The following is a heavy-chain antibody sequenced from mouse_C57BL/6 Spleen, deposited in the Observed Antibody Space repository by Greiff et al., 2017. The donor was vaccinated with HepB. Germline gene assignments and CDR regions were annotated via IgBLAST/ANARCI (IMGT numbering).Heavy chain of an antibody. V-gene: IGHV2-2*01. CDR2: IWSGGST. CDR1: GFSLTSYG. J-gene: IGHJ3*01. Sequence: VQLQQSGPGLVQPSQSLSITCTVSGFSLTSYGVHWVRQSPGQGLEWLGVIWSGGSTDYNAAFISRLSTSTDNSKSQVIFKMNSLQADDTAISYGARGGGWSLTGFAYWGQGTLVTVSA. D-gene: IGHD2-3*01. CDR3: ARGGGWSLTGFAY.